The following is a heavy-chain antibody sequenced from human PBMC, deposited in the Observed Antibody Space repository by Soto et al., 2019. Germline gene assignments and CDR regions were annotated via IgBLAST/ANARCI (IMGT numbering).Heavy chain of an antibody. J-gene: IGHJ4*02. CDR2: INSDGSST. CDR1: GFTFSSYW. D-gene: IGHD2-8*02. CDR3: ARDPRFTGRDGYCYFDY. Sequence: EVQLVESGGGLVQPGGSLRLSCAASGFTFSSYWMHWVRQAPGKGLVWVSRINSDGSSTSYADSVKGRFTISRDNAKNPLYLQMNSLRAEDTAVYYCARDPRFTGRDGYCYFDYWGQGTLVTVSS. V-gene: IGHV3-74*01.